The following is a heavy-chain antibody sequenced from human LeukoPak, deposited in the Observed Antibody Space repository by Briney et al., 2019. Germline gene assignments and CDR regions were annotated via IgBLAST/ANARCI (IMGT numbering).Heavy chain of an antibody. V-gene: IGHV4-59*08. CDR3: ARCDGSYGDY. D-gene: IGHD3-16*01. J-gene: IGHJ4*02. CDR2: IYNRGYT. CDR1: GGSMNTYY. Sequence: SETLSLTCTVSGGSMNTYYWSWIRQPPGKGLEWIGYIYNRGYTNYNPSLKSRITMSIDASKRQFSLKLRSVTAADTAVYYYARCDGSYGDYWGQGALVIVSS.